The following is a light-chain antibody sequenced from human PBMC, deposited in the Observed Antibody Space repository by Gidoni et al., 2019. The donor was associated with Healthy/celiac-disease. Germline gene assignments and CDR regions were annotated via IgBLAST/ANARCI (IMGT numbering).Light chain of an antibody. J-gene: IGLJ3*02. CDR1: KLGDKY. CDR3: QAWDSSTWE. CDR2: KDS. V-gene: IGLV3-1*01. Sequence: SYELTQPPSVSVSPGQTASITCSGDKLGDKYACWYQQKPGQSPVLVIYKDSKRPSGIPERFSGSNSGNTATLTISGTQAMDEADYYCQAWDSSTWEFGGGTKLTVL.